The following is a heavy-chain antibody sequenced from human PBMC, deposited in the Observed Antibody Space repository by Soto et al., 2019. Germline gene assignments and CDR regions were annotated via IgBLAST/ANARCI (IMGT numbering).Heavy chain of an antibody. CDR3: TTGLSNGYYNFDY. V-gene: IGHV3-15*01. Sequence: EVQLVESGGGLVQPGGSLRLSCATSGFTFSDTYLSWVRQAPGKGLEWVGRIKRKADGGTTDYAAPVKDRFTISRDDSKNTLYLQMNSLETEDTAVYYCTTGLSNGYYNFDYWGQGTLVTVSS. D-gene: IGHD3-22*01. CDR2: IKRKADGGTT. J-gene: IGHJ4*02. CDR1: GFTFSDTY.